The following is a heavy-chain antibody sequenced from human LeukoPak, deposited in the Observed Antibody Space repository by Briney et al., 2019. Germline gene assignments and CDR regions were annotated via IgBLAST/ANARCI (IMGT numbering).Heavy chain of an antibody. CDR1: GFTFSDYY. J-gene: IGHJ4*02. V-gene: IGHV3-11*01. CDR3: ARDYYYDSSGYYYY. D-gene: IGHD3-22*01. CDR2: ISSSGSTI. Sequence: PGGSLRLSCAASGFTFSDYYMSWIRQAPGKGLEWVSYISSSGSTIYYADSVKGRFTISRDNAKNSLYLQMNSLRAEDTAVCYCARDYYYDSSGYYYYWGQGTLVTVSS.